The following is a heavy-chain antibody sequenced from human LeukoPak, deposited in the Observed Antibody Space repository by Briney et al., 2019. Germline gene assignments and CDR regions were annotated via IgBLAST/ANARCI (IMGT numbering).Heavy chain of an antibody. CDR2: IRYDGSNK. Sequence: PGGSLRLSCAASGFTFSSYGMHWVRQAPGKGLEWVAFIRYDGSNKYYADSVKGRFTISRDNSKNTLYLQMNSLRAEDTAVYYCAKDPRAAGEQIYYYYYMDVWGKGTTVTISS. CDR3: AKDPRAAGEQIYYYYYMDV. D-gene: IGHD6-13*01. V-gene: IGHV3-30*02. J-gene: IGHJ6*03. CDR1: GFTFSSYG.